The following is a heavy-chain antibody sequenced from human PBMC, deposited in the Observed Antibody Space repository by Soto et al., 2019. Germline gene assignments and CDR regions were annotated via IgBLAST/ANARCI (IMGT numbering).Heavy chain of an antibody. V-gene: IGHV4-31*03. CDR1: GDSISSGGYY. D-gene: IGHD3-16*01. J-gene: IGHJ4*02. CDR3: ARDRNWGPDY. CDR2: IYYSGST. Sequence: QVQLQESGPGLVQPSQTLSLTCTVSGDSISSGGYYWSWIRQHPGKGPEWIGYIYYSGSTYYNPALKSRVTISLDTSKNQFSLKLSSVTAADTAVYYCARDRNWGPDYWGQGTLVTVSS.